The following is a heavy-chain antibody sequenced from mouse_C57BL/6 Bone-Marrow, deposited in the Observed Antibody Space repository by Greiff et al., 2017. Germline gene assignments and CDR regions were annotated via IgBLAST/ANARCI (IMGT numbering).Heavy chain of an antibody. Sequence: VQLQQPGAELVWPGSSVKLSCKASGLTFTSYWLHWVMQRPIQGLEWIGNIDPSDSEIHYNQMLKDKAPLTVDKSSSTAFMQLSSLTSEDSAVYYCARCYYGSSPFDYWGQGTTLTVSS. J-gene: IGHJ2*01. CDR3: ARCYYGSSPFDY. CDR2: IDPSDSEI. V-gene: IGHV1-52*01. CDR1: GLTFTSYW. D-gene: IGHD1-1*01.